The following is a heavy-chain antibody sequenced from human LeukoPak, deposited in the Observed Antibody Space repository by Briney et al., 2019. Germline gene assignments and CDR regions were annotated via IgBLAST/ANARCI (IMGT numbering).Heavy chain of an antibody. D-gene: IGHD2-2*01. CDR2: IYYSGST. CDR1: GGSISSYY. J-gene: IGHJ1*01. CDR3: ARGYCSSTICFQYFHD. Sequence: SETLSLTCTVSGGSISSYYWSWIRQAPGKGLEWIGYIYYSGSTNYNPSLKSRVTMSVGTSKNQFSLKLKSVTAADTAVYYCARGYCSSTICFQYFHDWGQGTLVTVSS. V-gene: IGHV4-59*01.